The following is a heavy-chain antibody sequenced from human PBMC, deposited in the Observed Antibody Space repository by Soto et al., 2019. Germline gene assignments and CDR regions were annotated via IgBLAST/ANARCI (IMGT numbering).Heavy chain of an antibody. V-gene: IGHV3-21*01. J-gene: IGHJ5*02. CDR1: GFTFSSYS. D-gene: IGHD2-15*01. Sequence: GGSLRLSCAASGFTFSSYSMNWVRQAPGKGLEWVSSISSSSSYIYYADSVKGRFTISRDNAKNSLYLQMNSLRAEDTAVYYCFLRYCSGGSCYLDPWGQATLVTVSS. CDR2: ISSSSSYI. CDR3: FLRYCSGGSCYLDP.